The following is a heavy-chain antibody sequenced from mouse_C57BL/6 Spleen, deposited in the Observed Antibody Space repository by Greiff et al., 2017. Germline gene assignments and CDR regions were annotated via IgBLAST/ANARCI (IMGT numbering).Heavy chain of an antibody. CDR3: ARPHYGNYAFAY. CDR1: GYTFTSYW. J-gene: IGHJ3*01. Sequence: VQLQQSGTELVKPGASVKLSCKASGYTFTSYWMHWVKQRPGQGLEWIGNINPSNGGTNYNEKFKSKATLTVDKSSSTAYMQLSSLTSEDSAVYYCARPHYGNYAFAYWGQGTLVTVSA. V-gene: IGHV1-53*01. CDR2: INPSNGGT. D-gene: IGHD2-1*01.